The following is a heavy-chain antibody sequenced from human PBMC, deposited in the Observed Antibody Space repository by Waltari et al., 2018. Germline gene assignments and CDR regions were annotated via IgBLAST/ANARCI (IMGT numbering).Heavy chain of an antibody. V-gene: IGHV3-9*01. CDR1: GFKFDDYA. CDR3: SKDRTQYSGYGLDF. D-gene: IGHD5-12*01. J-gene: IGHJ4*02. CDR2: ISWISSF. Sequence: EVQLVESGGGLVQPGRSLRLSCAASGFKFDDYAMHWVRQAPGKGPEWVSGISWISSFNYADSVKGRFTISRDNARDTLYLQMNSLRTEDTALYYCSKDRTQYSGYGLDFWGQGTLVTVSS.